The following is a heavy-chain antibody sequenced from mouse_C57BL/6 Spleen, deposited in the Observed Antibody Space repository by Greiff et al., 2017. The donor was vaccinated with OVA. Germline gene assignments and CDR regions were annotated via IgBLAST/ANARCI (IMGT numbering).Heavy chain of an antibody. J-gene: IGHJ4*01. CDR3: TRRPQGYYYAMDY. D-gene: IGHD3-2*02. CDR2: IDPETGGT. CDR1: GYTFTDYE. V-gene: IGHV1-15*01. Sequence: QVHVKQSGAELVRPGASVTLSCKASGYTFTDYEMHWVKQTPVHGLEWIGAIDPETGGTAYNQKFKGKAILTADKSSSTAYMELRSLTSEDSAVYYCTRRPQGYYYAMDYWGQGTSVTVSS.